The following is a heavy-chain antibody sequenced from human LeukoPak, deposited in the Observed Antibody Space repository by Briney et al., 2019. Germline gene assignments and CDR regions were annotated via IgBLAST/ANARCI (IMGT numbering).Heavy chain of an antibody. CDR3: ARGPYSYDSSGAFDI. CDR1: GGPISSYY. J-gene: IGHJ3*02. Sequence: SGTLSLTCTVSGGPISSYYWSWIRQPAGKGLEWIGRIYTSGSTNYNPSLKSRVTISVDTSKNQFSLKLSSVTAADTAVYFCARGPYSYDSSGAFDIWGQGTMVTVSS. V-gene: IGHV4-4*07. D-gene: IGHD3-22*01. CDR2: IYTSGST.